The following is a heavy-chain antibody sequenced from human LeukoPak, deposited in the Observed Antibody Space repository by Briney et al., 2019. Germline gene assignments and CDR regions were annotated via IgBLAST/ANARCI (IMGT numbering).Heavy chain of an antibody. CDR2: ISYDGSNK. Sequence: PGESLRLSCAASGFTFSSYAMHWVRQAPGKGLEWVAVISYDGSNKYYADSVKGRFTISRDNSKNTLYLQMNSLRAEDTAVYYCARSSGRYYYYYYGMDVWGQGTTVTVSS. V-gene: IGHV3-30*04. D-gene: IGHD6-19*01. CDR1: GFTFSSYA. CDR3: ARSSGRYYYYYYGMDV. J-gene: IGHJ6*02.